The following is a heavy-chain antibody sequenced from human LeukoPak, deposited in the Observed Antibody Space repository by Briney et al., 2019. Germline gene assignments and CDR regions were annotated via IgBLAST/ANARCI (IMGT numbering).Heavy chain of an antibody. Sequence: ASVKVSCKASGYTFTGYYVHWVRQAPGQGLEWMGWINPSSGGTNYAQKFQGRVTMTRNTSISTAYLELSRLRSDDTAVYYCARSYRGRRFDYWGQGTLVTVSS. J-gene: IGHJ4*02. CDR3: ARSYRGRRFDY. D-gene: IGHD2-21*01. CDR2: INPSSGGT. V-gene: IGHV1-2*02. CDR1: GYTFTGYY.